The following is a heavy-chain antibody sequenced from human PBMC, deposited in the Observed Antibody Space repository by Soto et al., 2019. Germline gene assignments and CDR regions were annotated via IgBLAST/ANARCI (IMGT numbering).Heavy chain of an antibody. Sequence: SGESLKISCKGSGYSFTSYWIGWVRQMPGKGLEWMGIIYPGDSDTRYSPSFQGQVTISADKSISTAYLQWSSLKASDTAMYYCARPGSDYYYGMDVWGQGTTVTVSS. V-gene: IGHV5-51*01. CDR2: IYPGDSDT. CDR1: GYSFTSYW. J-gene: IGHJ6*02. CDR3: ARPGSDYYYGMDV.